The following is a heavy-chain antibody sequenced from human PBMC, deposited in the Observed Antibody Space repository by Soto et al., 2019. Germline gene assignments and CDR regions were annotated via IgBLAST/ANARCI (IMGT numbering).Heavy chain of an antibody. V-gene: IGHV1-18*01. J-gene: IGHJ5*02. CDR2: ISAYNGNT. D-gene: IGHD3-22*01. CDR1: GYTFTSYG. Sequence: ASVKVSCKASGYTFTSYGISWVRQAPGQGLEWMGWISAYNGNTNYAQKLQGRVTMTTDTSTSTAYMELRSLRSDDTAVYYCARSPTYYYDSSGYYSPNYYNWFDPWGQGTLVTVSS. CDR3: ARSPTYYYDSSGYYSPNYYNWFDP.